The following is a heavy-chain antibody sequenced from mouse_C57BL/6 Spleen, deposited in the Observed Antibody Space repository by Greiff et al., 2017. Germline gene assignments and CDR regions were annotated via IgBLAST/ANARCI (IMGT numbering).Heavy chain of an antibody. V-gene: IGHV5-4*01. Sequence: EVQLQQSGGGLVKPGGSLKLSCAASGFTFSSYAMSWVRQTPEKRLEWVATISDGGSYTYYPDNVKGRFTISRDNAKNNLYLQMSHLKSEDTAMYYCARAWDGGYFDVWGTGTTVTVSS. CDR3: ARAWDGGYFDV. CDR2: ISDGGSYT. D-gene: IGHD4-1*01. CDR1: GFTFSSYA. J-gene: IGHJ1*03.